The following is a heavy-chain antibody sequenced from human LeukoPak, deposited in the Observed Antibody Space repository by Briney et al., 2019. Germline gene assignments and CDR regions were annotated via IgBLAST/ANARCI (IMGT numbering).Heavy chain of an antibody. CDR2: IKTDGSST. V-gene: IGHV3-74*01. J-gene: IGHJ4*02. CDR1: GFTFSDYY. D-gene: IGHD6-19*01. CDR3: ARDVSNSAWD. Sequence: GGSLRLSCAASGFTFSDYYMSWIRQAPGKGLVWVSRIKTDGSSTAYADSVKGRFTISRDNAKNTLYLQMDSLRAEDTAVYYCARDVSNSAWDWGQGTLVTVSS.